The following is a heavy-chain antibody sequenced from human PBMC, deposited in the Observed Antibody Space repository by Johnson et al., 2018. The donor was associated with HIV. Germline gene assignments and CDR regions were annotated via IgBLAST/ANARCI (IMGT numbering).Heavy chain of an antibody. CDR2: IDWNGGST. CDR1: GFIFSSYG. D-gene: IGHD3-22*01. CDR3: ARGFVRISMILVADAFDL. Sequence: EVQLVESGGGVVQPGRSVRLSCAASGFIFSSYGMSWVRQGPGKGLEWVSGIDWNGGSTGYADSVKGRFTISRDNTKNSLHLQMNSLRGEDTALYYCARGFVRISMILVADAFDLWGQGTMVTVSS. V-gene: IGHV3-20*04. J-gene: IGHJ3*01.